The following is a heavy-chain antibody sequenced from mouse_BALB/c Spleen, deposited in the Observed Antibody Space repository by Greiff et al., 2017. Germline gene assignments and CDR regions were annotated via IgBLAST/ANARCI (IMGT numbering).Heavy chain of an antibody. J-gene: IGHJ2*01. CDR3: AREGGIAFDY. Sequence: VQLKESGPGLVKPSQSLSLTCTVTGYSITSDYAWNWIRQFPGNKLEWMGYISYSGSTSYNPSLKSRISITRDTSKNQFFLQLNSVTTEDTATYYCAREGGIAFDYWGQGTTLTVSS. CDR1: GYSITSDYA. V-gene: IGHV3-2*02. CDR2: ISYSGST.